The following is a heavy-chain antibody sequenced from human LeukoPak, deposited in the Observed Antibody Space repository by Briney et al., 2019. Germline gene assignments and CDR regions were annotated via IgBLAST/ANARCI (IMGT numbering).Heavy chain of an antibody. CDR3: AGARVEAPGLPDY. D-gene: IGHD2-15*01. CDR1: GFTFSTYD. Sequence: GGSLRLSCAASGFTFSTYDMHWVRHVSGKGLEWVSAIGTAGDTYYPDSVKGRFTISRENAKNSLYLQMNSLRAEDTAVYFCAGARVEAPGLPDYWGQGALVIVSS. CDR2: IGTAGDT. J-gene: IGHJ4*02. V-gene: IGHV3-13*01.